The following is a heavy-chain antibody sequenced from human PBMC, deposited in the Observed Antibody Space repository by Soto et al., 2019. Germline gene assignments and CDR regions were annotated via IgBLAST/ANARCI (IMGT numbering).Heavy chain of an antibody. D-gene: IGHD6-19*01. V-gene: IGHV4-31*03. Sequence: SETLSLTCTVSGGSISSGGYYWSWIRQHPGKGLEWIGYIYYSGSTYYNPSLKSRVTISVDTSKNQFSLKLSSVTAADTAVYYCARAIPGIAVAGEGLNWFDHWGQGTLVTVSS. CDR3: ARAIPGIAVAGEGLNWFDH. CDR2: IYYSGST. CDR1: GGSISSGGYY. J-gene: IGHJ5*02.